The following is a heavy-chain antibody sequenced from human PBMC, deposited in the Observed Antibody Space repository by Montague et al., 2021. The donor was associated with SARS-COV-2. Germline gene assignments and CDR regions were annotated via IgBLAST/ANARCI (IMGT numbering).Heavy chain of an antibody. V-gene: IGHV4-59*11. D-gene: IGHD3-10*01. J-gene: IGHJ5*02. Sequence: SETLSLTCTVSGGSMSDHYWPWIRQPPGKGLEWLAHIYYSGGINSNPSLKSRVSMSVDTSKNQFSLKLTSVSAADTAVYYCARAVSVRRAVNWFDPWGQGTLVSGSS. CDR3: ARAVSVRRAVNWFDP. CDR2: IYYSGGI. CDR1: GGSMSDHY.